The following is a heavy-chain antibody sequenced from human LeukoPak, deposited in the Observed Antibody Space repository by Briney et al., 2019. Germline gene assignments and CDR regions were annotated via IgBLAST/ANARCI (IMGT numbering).Heavy chain of an antibody. V-gene: IGHV4-59*01. CDR2: VYSNGNT. Sequence: SETLSLTCTVSGGSIYTNYWTWIRQPPGKGLEWIGCVYSNGNTNYSPSLKSRVTMSVETSRSQFSLTVTSVTAADTAVYYCASGTFDGPLYGTYWYFYFWGRGTLVTASS. D-gene: IGHD1-14*01. CDR1: GGSIYTNY. CDR3: ASGTFDGPLYGTYWYFYF. J-gene: IGHJ2*01.